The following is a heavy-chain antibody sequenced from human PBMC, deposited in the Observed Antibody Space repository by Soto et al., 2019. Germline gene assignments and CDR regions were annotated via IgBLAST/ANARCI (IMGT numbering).Heavy chain of an antibody. J-gene: IGHJ6*03. CDR2: MNPNSGNT. D-gene: IGHD1-20*01. Sequence: QVQLVQSGAEVKKPGASVKVSCKASGYTFTSYDINWVRQATGQGLEWMGWMNPNSGNTGYAQKFQGRVTMTRNTSLSTAYMELSSLRSEDTAVYYCARAVNWNRRYYYYYMDVWGKGTTVTVSS. CDR1: GYTFTSYD. V-gene: IGHV1-8*01. CDR3: ARAVNWNRRYYYYYMDV.